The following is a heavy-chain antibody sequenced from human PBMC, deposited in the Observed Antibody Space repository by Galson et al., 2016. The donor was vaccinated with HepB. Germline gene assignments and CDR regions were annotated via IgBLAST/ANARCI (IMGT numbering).Heavy chain of an antibody. CDR1: GASISSRGY. J-gene: IGHJ4*02. Sequence: TLSLTCTVPGASISSRGYWSWIRQPPGKGLEWIGYIHYTGSTNYNPFLKSRVIISVDTSKNQFSLTLGSVTAADTAVYYCAGVVLGEDAQFDAWGQGTLVTVSS. CDR3: AGVVLGEDAQFDA. V-gene: IGHV4-31*03. CDR2: IHYTGST.